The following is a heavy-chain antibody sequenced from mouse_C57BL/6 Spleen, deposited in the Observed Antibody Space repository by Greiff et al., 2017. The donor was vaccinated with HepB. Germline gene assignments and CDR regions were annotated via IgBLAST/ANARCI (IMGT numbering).Heavy chain of an antibody. D-gene: IGHD1-1*01. J-gene: IGHJ4*01. CDR2: ISDGGSYT. Sequence: DVKLVESGGGLVKPGGSLKLSCAASGFTFSSYAMSWVRQTPEKRLEWVATISDGGSYTYYPDNVKGRFTISRDNAKNNLYLQMSHLKSEDTAMYYCARDPLITTVVAPMDYWGQGTSVTVSS. CDR3: ARDPLITTVVAPMDY. V-gene: IGHV5-4*01. CDR1: GFTFSSYA.